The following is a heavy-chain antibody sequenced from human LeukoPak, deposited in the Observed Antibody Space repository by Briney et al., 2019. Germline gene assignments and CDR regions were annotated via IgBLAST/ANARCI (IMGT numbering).Heavy chain of an antibody. V-gene: IGHV3-23*01. CDR2: ISGSGGSK. D-gene: IGHD1-26*01. CDR3: AKDWEWELLILDY. J-gene: IGHJ4*02. CDR1: GFTFSSYA. Sequence: GGSLRLSCAASGFTFSSYAMSWVRQAPGKGLEWVSAISGSGGSKYYADSVKGRFTISRDNSKNKLYLQMNSLRAEDTAVYYCAKDWEWELLILDYWGQGTLVTVSS.